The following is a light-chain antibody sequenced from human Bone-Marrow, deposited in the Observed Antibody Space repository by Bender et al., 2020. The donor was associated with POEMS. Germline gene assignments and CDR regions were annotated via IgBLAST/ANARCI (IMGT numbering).Light chain of an antibody. CDR1: SSDIGAYNY. J-gene: IGLJ1*01. CDR2: AVT. CDR3: CSYAGSSSYV. Sequence: QSALTQPASVSGSPGQSITISCTGTSSDIGAYNYVSWFQQYPGTAPKLIIYAVTERPSGVSNRFSGSKSGNTASLTISGLQAEDEADFYCCSYAGSSSYVFGTGTKVTVL. V-gene: IGLV2-23*02.